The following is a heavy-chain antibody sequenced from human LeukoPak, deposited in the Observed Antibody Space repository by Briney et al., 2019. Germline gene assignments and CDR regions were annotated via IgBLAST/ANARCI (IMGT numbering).Heavy chain of an antibody. Sequence: SETLSLTCTVSGGSISSYYWGWIRQPPGKGLEWIGGIYHSGSTHSNPSLKSRVTISIDTSKNQFSLKLSSVTAADTAVYYCAREAVVVPAAMYWGQGTLVTVSS. CDR2: IYHSGST. CDR3: AREAVVVPAAMY. CDR1: GGSISSYY. D-gene: IGHD2-2*01. J-gene: IGHJ4*02. V-gene: IGHV4-38-2*02.